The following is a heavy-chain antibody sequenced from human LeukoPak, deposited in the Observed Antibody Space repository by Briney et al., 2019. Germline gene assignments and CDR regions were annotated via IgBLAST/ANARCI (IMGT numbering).Heavy chain of an antibody. CDR2: IYHSGST. V-gene: IGHV4-38-2*02. CDR3: ARDISEGAAAGYDY. D-gene: IGHD6-13*01. CDR1: GGSISSYY. Sequence: SETLSLTCTVSGGSISSYYWGWIRQPPGKGLERIGSIYHSGSTYYNPSLKSRVTISVDTSKNQFSLKLSSVTAADTAVYYCARDISEGAAAGYDYWGQGTLVTVSS. J-gene: IGHJ4*02.